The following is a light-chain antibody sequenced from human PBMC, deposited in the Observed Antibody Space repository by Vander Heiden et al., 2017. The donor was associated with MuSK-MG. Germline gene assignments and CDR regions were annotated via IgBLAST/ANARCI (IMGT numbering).Light chain of an antibody. CDR3: QSADNSGTYVI. Sequence: SSELTQPPSVSVSPGQAARITCSGDALPKQYTFWYQQKPGQAPVLVMYKDTERPSGVPERFSGASSGTKVTLTISGVQAEDEADYYCQSADNSGTYVIFGGGTKLTVL. V-gene: IGLV3-25*03. CDR2: KDT. J-gene: IGLJ2*01. CDR1: ALPKQY.